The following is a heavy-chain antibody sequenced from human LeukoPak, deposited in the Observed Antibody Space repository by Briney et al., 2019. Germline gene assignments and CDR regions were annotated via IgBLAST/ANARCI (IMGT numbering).Heavy chain of an antibody. Sequence: GGSLRLSCAASGFTFSDEYMSWIRQAPGKGLEWISYISHSGSSISYADSVKGRFTISRDNAKNSLFMQMNSLRDEDTAVYYCARARGAGPGAHFDYWGQGTLVTVSS. CDR2: ISHSGSSI. D-gene: IGHD3-10*01. CDR1: GFTFSDEY. J-gene: IGHJ4*02. CDR3: ARARGAGPGAHFDY. V-gene: IGHV3-11*01.